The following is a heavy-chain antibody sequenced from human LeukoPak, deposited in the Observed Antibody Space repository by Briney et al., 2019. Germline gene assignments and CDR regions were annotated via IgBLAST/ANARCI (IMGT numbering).Heavy chain of an antibody. D-gene: IGHD5-18*01. CDR3: ASPERIQLWFPLTG. CDR2: ISSNGGST. V-gene: IGHV3-64*01. CDR1: GFTFSSYA. J-gene: IGHJ4*02. Sequence: GGSLRLSCAASGFTFSSYAMHWVRQAPGKGLECVSAISSNGGSTYYANSVKGRFTISRDNSKNTLYLQMGSLRAEDMAVYYCASPERIQLWFPLTGWGQGTLVTVSS.